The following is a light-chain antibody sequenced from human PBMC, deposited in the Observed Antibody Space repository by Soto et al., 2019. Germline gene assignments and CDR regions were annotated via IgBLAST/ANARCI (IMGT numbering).Light chain of an antibody. CDR2: EVS. Sequence: QSALTQPASVSGSPGQSITISCTGTSSDVGSYNLVSWYQQHPGKAAKLIISEVSKRPSGISDRFSGSKSGSTASLTISGLQAEDEADYYCCSYAGTSTHSVFGGGTKLTVL. CDR1: SSDVGSYNL. CDR3: CSYAGTSTHSV. V-gene: IGLV2-23*02. J-gene: IGLJ7*01.